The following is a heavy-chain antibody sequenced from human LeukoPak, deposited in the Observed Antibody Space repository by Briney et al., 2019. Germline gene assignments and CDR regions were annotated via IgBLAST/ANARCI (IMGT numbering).Heavy chain of an antibody. J-gene: IGHJ4*02. CDR1: GYTFTGYY. CDR2: INPSTGST. CDR3: ARDLASSGYYYD. Sequence: VASVKVSCKASGYTFTGYYMHWVRQAPGQGLEWMGIINPSTGSTSYAQKFQGRVTVTRDTSTSTVYMELSGLRSEDTAIYYCARDLASSGYYYDWGQGTLVTVSS. D-gene: IGHD3-22*01. V-gene: IGHV1-46*01.